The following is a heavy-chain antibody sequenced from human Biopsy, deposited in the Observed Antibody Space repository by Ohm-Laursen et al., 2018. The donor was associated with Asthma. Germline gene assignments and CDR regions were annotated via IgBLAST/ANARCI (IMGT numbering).Heavy chain of an antibody. D-gene: IGHD6-13*01. J-gene: IGHJ4*02. CDR1: PGSINDYY. CDR2: VHSTGST. CDR3: ARATSTWSQSGPHYFDH. V-gene: IGHV4-59*01. Sequence: SETLFLTCPVSPGSINDYYWNWIRQFPGKGLEWIGYVHSTGSTRFNPSFKSRLTISVDTSVDQVSLKLTSVTAADTAVYYCARATSTWSQSGPHYFDHWGQGTLVTVSS.